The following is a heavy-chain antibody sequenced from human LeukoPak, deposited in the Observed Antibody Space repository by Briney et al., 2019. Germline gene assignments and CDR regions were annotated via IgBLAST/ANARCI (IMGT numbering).Heavy chain of an antibody. J-gene: IGHJ4*02. Sequence: GGSLRLSCAASGFTFSSYRMNWVRQAPGKGLEWVSSISSRSSYIYYADSVKGRFTISRDNAKNSLYLQMNSLRAEDTAVYYCARDAGDSSGYYVGSFDYWGQGTLVTVSS. V-gene: IGHV3-21*01. D-gene: IGHD3-22*01. CDR3: ARDAGDSSGYYVGSFDY. CDR1: GFTFSSYR. CDR2: ISSRSSYI.